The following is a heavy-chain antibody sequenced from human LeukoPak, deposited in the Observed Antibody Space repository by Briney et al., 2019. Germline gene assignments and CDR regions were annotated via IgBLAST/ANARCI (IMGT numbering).Heavy chain of an antibody. CDR3: ARERIAAAGRHGMDV. V-gene: IGHV3-30*02. CDR2: IRYDGSNK. J-gene: IGHJ6*02. Sequence: QPGGSLRLSCAASGFTFSSYGMHWVRQAPGKGLEWVAFIRYDGSNKYYADSVKGRFTISRDNSKNTLYLQMNSLRAEDTAVYYCARERIAAAGRHGMDVWGQGTTVTVSS. D-gene: IGHD6-13*01. CDR1: GFTFSSYG.